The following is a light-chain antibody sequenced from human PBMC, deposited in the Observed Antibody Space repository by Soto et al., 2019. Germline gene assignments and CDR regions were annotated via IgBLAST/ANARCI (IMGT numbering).Light chain of an antibody. CDR3: GLFTSSATWV. CDR1: SSDVGDYEH. V-gene: IGLV2-18*01. CDR2: DVI. Sequence: QSALTQPPSVSGSPGQSVTISCTVTSSDVGDYEHVSWYQLAPGTAPKLLISDVINRPSGVPDRFSGSKSGNTPSLTISGLQAEDEGDYYCGLFTSSATWVFGGGTKVNVL. J-gene: IGLJ3*02.